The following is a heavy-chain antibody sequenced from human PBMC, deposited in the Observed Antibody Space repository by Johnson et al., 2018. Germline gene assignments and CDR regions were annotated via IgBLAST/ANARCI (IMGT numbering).Heavy chain of an antibody. J-gene: IGHJ3*02. CDR1: GFTFSSYA. V-gene: IGHV3-30-3*01. D-gene: IGHD6-13*01. CDR3: ARDYRSSWYGDDAFAI. Sequence: QVQLVQSGGGVVQPGRSLRLSCAASGFTFSSYAMHWVRQAPGKGLEWVAVISYDGSNKYYADSVKGRFTISRDNSKNTLYLQMNSLRAEDTAVYYCARDYRSSWYGDDAFAIWGQGTMVTVSS. CDR2: ISYDGSNK.